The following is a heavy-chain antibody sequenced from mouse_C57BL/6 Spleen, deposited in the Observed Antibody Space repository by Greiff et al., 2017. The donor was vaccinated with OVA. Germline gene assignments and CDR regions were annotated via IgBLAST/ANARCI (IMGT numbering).Heavy chain of an antibody. CDR1: GYSFTGYY. Sequence: VQLQQSGPELVKPGASVKISCKASGYSFTGYYMNWVKQSPEKSLEWIGAINPSTGGTTYNQKFKAKATLTVDKSSSTAYMQLKSLTSEDSAVYYCAPNYYEAMDYWGQGTSVTVSS. CDR2: INPSTGGT. D-gene: IGHD2-4*01. V-gene: IGHV1-42*01. J-gene: IGHJ4*01. CDR3: APNYYEAMDY.